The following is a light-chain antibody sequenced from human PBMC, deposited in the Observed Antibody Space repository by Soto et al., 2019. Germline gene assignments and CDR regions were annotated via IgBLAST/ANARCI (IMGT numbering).Light chain of an antibody. CDR2: GES. Sequence: DIQMTQSPSSLSASVGDRVTITCRASQRIANYLNWYQQRPGKAPNRLICGESTLQSAVPSRFSGSGSGTDFTLTISTLQPEDLTSYYCQQKYTTPHTFGQGTKLEI. CDR1: QRIANY. CDR3: QQKYTTPHT. J-gene: IGKJ2*01. V-gene: IGKV1-39*01.